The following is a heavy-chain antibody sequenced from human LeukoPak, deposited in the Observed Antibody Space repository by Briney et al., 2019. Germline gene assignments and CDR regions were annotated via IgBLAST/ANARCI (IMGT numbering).Heavy chain of an antibody. V-gene: IGHV1-18*01. CDR2: ISAYNGNT. CDR3: ARDREYYDILTGYVPFDY. D-gene: IGHD3-9*01. CDR1: GYTFTSYG. Sequence: ASVKVSCKASGYTFTSYGISWVRQAPGQGLEWMGWISAYNGNTNYAQKLQGRVTMTTDTSTSTAYMELRSLRSDDTAVYYCARDREYYDILTGYVPFDYWGQGTLVTVSS. J-gene: IGHJ4*02.